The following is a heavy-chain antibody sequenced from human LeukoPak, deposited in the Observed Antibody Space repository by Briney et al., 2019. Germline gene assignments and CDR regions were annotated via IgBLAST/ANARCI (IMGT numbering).Heavy chain of an antibody. V-gene: IGHV4-61*01. CDR3: ASDRGYCGSDSCYHFHY. Sequence: SETLSLTCTVSGGPVSSASHYWSWIRQPPGKGLEWIGFGFYSGSTYYNPSLKSRVSISVDTSKNQFSLKLSSVTAADTAIYYCASDRGYCGSDSCYHFHYWGQRTLVTVFS. D-gene: IGHD2-15*01. J-gene: IGHJ4*02. CDR1: GGPVSSASHY. CDR2: GFYSGST.